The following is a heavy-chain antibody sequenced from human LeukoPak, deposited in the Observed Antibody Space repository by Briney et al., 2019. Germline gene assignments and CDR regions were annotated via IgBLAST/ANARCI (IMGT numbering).Heavy chain of an antibody. CDR3: AKDGDFWSGYSDY. D-gene: IGHD3-3*01. V-gene: IGHV3-23*01. Sequence: GGSLRLSCAASGFTFSSYAMSWVRQAPGKGLEWVSAISDSGDNTYYADSVKGRFTISRDNSKNTQYLQMDSLRAEDTAVYYCAKDGDFWSGYSDYWGQGTLVTVSS. J-gene: IGHJ4*02. CDR1: GFTFSSYA. CDR2: ISDSGDNT.